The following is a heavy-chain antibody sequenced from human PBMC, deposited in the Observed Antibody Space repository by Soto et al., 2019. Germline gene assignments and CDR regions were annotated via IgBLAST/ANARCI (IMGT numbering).Heavy chain of an antibody. V-gene: IGHV4-61*01. Sequence: PSETLSLTCTVSGGSVSSGSYYWSWIRQPPGKGLEWIGYIYYSGSTNYNPSLKSRVTISVDTSKNQFSLKLSSVTAADTAVYYCARDQDYYDSSGSLGFDPWGQGTLVTVS. CDR2: IYYSGST. CDR1: GGSVSSGSYY. D-gene: IGHD3-22*01. J-gene: IGHJ5*02. CDR3: ARDQDYYDSSGSLGFDP.